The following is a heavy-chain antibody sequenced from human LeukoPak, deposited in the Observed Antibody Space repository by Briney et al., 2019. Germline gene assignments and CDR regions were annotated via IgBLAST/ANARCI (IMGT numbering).Heavy chain of an antibody. CDR2: IYHSGST. V-gene: IGHV4-30-2*01. CDR3: ARGLGMTRRMDV. D-gene: IGHD1-26*01. J-gene: IGHJ6*02. Sequence: SETLFLTCAVSGGSISSGGYSWSWIRQPPGKGLEWIGYIYHSGSTYYNPSLKSRVTISVDRSKNQFSLKLSSVTAADTAVYYCARGLGMTRRMDVWGQGTTVTVSS. CDR1: GGSISSGGYS.